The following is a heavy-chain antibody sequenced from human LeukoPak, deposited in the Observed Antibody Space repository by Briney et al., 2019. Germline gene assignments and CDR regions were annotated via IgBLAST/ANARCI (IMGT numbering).Heavy chain of an antibody. Sequence: GGSLRLSCAASGFTFSSYATSWVRQAPGKGLEWVSGISGGGGSTYYADSVKGRFTISRDNSKNTLYLQMNSLRAEDTAIYHCAKSLDNWNYILGAFNIWGQGTMVTVSS. CDR3: AKSLDNWNYILGAFNI. D-gene: IGHD1-7*01. J-gene: IGHJ3*02. CDR2: ISGGGGST. V-gene: IGHV3-23*01. CDR1: GFTFSSYA.